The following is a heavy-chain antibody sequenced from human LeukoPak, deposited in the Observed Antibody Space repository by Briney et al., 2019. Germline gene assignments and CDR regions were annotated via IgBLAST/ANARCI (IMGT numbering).Heavy chain of an antibody. Sequence: GGSLRLSCAASGFTFSSYAMSWVRQAPGKGLEWVSAISGSGGSTYYADSVKGGFTISRDNSKNTLYLQMNSLRAEDTAVYYCAKAYGDYAHYYYGMDVWGQGTTVTVSS. CDR2: ISGSGGST. CDR3: AKAYGDYAHYYYGMDV. V-gene: IGHV3-23*01. J-gene: IGHJ6*02. D-gene: IGHD4-17*01. CDR1: GFTFSSYA.